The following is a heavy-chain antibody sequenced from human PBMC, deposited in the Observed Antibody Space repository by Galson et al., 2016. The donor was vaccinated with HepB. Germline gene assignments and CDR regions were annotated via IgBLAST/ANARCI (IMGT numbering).Heavy chain of an antibody. Sequence: SLRLSCAASGFTFTTYAMNWVRQAPGKGLEWVSAISDSGDNTYYVDSVKGRFTTSRDNSKNTLYLQMNSLRAEGTAVYYCAKEHSGYFDYWGQGTLVTVSS. V-gene: IGHV3-23*01. J-gene: IGHJ4*02. CDR3: AKEHSGYFDY. CDR1: GFTFTTYA. D-gene: IGHD6-19*01. CDR2: ISDSGDNT.